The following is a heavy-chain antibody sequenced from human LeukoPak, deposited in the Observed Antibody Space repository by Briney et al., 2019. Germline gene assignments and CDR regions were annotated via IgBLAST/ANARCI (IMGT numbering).Heavy chain of an antibody. D-gene: IGHD1-26*01. V-gene: IGHV1-58*02. J-gene: IGHJ4*02. CDR3: AAGRWELRFAFDY. CDR1: GFTFTSSA. CDR2: IVVGSGNT. Sequence: GASVKVSCKASGFTFTSSAMQWVRQARGQRLEWIGWIVVGSGNTNYAQKFQERVTITRDMSTSTAYMELSGLRSEDTAVYYCAAGRWELRFAFDYWGQGTLVTDSS.